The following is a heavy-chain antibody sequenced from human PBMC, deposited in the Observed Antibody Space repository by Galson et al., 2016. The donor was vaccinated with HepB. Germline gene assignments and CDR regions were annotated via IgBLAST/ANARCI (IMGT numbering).Heavy chain of an antibody. V-gene: IGHV1-46*01. D-gene: IGHD3-22*01. J-gene: IGHJ3*02. CDR3: ARDIRTSYYYDSSVHSSEGFDI. CDR2: INPVDGVT. CDR1: GYTFSSYY. Sequence: SVKVSCKASGYTFSSYYIHWVRQAPGQGLEWMGVINPVDGVTRDSQKFHDRYTMTRDTSTTTVYMELSSLKSADTAMYYCARDIRTSYYYDSSVHSSEGFDIWGQRTMVTVSS.